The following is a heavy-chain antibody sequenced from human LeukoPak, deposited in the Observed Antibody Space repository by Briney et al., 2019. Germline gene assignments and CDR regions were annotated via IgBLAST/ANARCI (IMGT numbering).Heavy chain of an antibody. CDR3: ASGLGWLQPDDY. Sequence: SETLSLTCTVSGGSISSYYWSWIRQPPGKGLEWIGEIYHSGSTNYNPSLKSRVTISVDKSKNQFSLKLSSVTAADTAVYYCASGLGWLQPDDYWGQGTLVTVSS. V-gene: IGHV4-59*12. CDR1: GGSISSYY. D-gene: IGHD5-24*01. CDR2: IYHSGST. J-gene: IGHJ4*02.